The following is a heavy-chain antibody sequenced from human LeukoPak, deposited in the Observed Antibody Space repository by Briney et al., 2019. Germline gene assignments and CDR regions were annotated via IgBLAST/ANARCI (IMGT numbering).Heavy chain of an antibody. CDR1: GFTFSSYW. CDR3: AREVVATASAFDY. D-gene: IGHD4-11*01. Sequence: PGGSLRLSCTASGFTFSSYWMSWVRQAPGKGLEWVANIKEDGSGKNYVDSVKGRFTISRDNAKNSLYLQISSLRAEDTAVYYCAREVVATASAFDYWGQGTLVTVSS. V-gene: IGHV3-7*03. J-gene: IGHJ4*02. CDR2: IKEDGSGK.